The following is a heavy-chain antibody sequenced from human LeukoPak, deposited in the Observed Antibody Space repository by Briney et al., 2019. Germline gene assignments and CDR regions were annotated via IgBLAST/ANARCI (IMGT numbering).Heavy chain of an antibody. CDR2: IYTSGST. CDR1: GGSISSGSYY. V-gene: IGHV4-61*02. CDR3: ASRYPKLYCSGGSCYSNVKDYYYYYYMDV. J-gene: IGHJ6*03. Sequence: PSETLSLTCTVSGGSISSGSYYWSWIRQPAGKGLEWIGRIYTSGSTNYNPSLKSRVTISVDTSKNQFSLKLSSVTAADTAVYYCASRYPKLYCSGGSCYSNVKDYYYYYYMDVWGKGTTVTVSS. D-gene: IGHD2-15*01.